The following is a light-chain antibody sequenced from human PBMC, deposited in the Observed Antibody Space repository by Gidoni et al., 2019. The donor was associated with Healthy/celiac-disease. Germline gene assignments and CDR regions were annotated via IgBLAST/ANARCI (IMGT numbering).Light chain of an antibody. CDR2: QDS. V-gene: IGLV3-1*01. J-gene: IGLJ3*02. CDR1: KLGDKY. CDR3: QAWDSTTWV. Sequence: SYELTQPPSVSVSPGQTASITCSGDKLGDKYACWYEQKPGQSPVVVIYQDSKRPSGSPERFSGSNSGNTATLTISGTQAMDEADYYCQAWDSTTWVFGGGTKLTVL.